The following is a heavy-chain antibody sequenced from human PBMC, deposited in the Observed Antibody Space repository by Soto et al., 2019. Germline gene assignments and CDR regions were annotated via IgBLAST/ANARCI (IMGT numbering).Heavy chain of an antibody. J-gene: IGHJ5*02. CDR3: ARDYFDSSDYTTNWFDP. CDR1: GGSISSSNYY. V-gene: IGHV4-39*01. D-gene: IGHD3-22*01. Sequence: SETLSLTCTVSGGSISSSNYYWGLIRQPPGKGLEWIGSIYYSGSTYYNSSLKSRVTISVDTSRNQFSLKLTSVTAADTAVYYCARDYFDSSDYTTNWFDPWGQGTLVTVSS. CDR2: IYYSGST.